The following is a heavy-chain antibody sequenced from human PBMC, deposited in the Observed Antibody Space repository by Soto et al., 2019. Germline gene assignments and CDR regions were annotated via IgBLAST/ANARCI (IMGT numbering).Heavy chain of an antibody. CDR2: INSNTGGT. V-gene: IGHV1-2*02. CDR1: GYTFRDYY. J-gene: IGHJ4*02. D-gene: IGHD3-10*01. Sequence: PSVKVSCKASGYTFRDYYMHWVRQAPGQGLEWMGWINSNTGGTNYAQKFQGRVTMTRDTSISTAYMELNSLRVDDTAVYYCAREVAGGSYFWGQGTLVTVSS. CDR3: AREVAGGSYF.